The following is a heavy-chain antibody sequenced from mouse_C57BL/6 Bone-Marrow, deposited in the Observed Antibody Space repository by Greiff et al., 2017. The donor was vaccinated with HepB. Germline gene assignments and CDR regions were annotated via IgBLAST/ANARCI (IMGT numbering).Heavy chain of an antibody. CDR1: GFSLTSYG. D-gene: IGHD1-1*01. Sequence: VMLVESGPGLVQPSQSLSITCTVSGFSLTSYGVHWVRQSPGKGLEWLGVIWRGGSTDYNAAFMSRLSITKDNSKSQVFFKMNSLQADDTAIYYCAKKIYYYGSSYAMDYWGQGTSVTVSS. CDR3: AKKIYYYGSSYAMDY. J-gene: IGHJ4*01. CDR2: IWRGGST. V-gene: IGHV2-5*01.